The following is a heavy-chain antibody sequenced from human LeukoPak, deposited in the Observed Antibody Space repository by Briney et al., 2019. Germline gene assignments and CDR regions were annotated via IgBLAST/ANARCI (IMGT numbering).Heavy chain of an antibody. CDR1: GFTFSSYW. CDR2: IKQDGSEK. D-gene: IGHD5-18*01. J-gene: IGHJ4*02. Sequence: PGGSLRLSCAASGFTFSSYWMSWVRQAPGKGLEWVANIKQDGSEKYYVDSVKGRFTISRDNAENSLYLQMNSLRAEDTAVYYCAKGDSYGYGDYWGQGTLVTVSS. CDR3: AKGDSYGYGDY. V-gene: IGHV3-7*01.